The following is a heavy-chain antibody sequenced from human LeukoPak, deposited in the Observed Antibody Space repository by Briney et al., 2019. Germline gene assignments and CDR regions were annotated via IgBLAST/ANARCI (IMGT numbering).Heavy chain of an antibody. D-gene: IGHD5-18*01. CDR3: AREDTGEFDY. V-gene: IGHV4-31*03. CDR2: IYYSGST. CDR1: GGSISSGGYY. Sequence: MPSETLSLTCTVSGGSISSGGYYWSWIRQHPGKGLEWIGYIYYSGSTYYNPSLKSRVTISVDTSKNQFSLKLSSVTAADTAVYYCAREDTGEFDYWGQGTLVTVSS. J-gene: IGHJ4*02.